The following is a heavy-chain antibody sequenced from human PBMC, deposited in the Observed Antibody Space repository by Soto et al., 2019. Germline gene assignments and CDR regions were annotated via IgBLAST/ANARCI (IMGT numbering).Heavy chain of an antibody. D-gene: IGHD6-19*01. CDR2: IHHSGST. Sequence: QMQLQESGPGLVKPSETLSLTCAVSSASIITEQRWTWVRQPPGKGLEWIGEIHHSGSTNNNPSLRSXXTXSXXKSKNPFSLNLNSVTAADTALYYCARSFGWYAIDHWGQGTLVIVSS. CDR1: SASIITEQR. J-gene: IGHJ4*02. CDR3: ARSFGWYAIDH. V-gene: IGHV4-4*02.